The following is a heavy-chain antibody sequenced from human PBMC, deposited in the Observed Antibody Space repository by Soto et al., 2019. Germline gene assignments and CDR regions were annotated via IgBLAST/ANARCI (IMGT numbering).Heavy chain of an antibody. J-gene: IGHJ6*03. CDR1: GGSISSYY. CDR3: ARGVSPSDFLVYYYMDV. Sequence: SETLSLTCTVSGGSISSYYWSWIRQPPGKGLEWIGYIYYSGSTNHNPSLKSRVTISVDTSKNQFSLKLSSVTAADTAVYYCARGVSPSDFLVYYYMDVWGKGTTVTVPS. V-gene: IGHV4-59*01. D-gene: IGHD3-3*01. CDR2: IYYSGST.